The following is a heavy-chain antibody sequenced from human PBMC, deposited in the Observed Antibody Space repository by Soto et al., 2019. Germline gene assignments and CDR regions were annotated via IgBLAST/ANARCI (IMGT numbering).Heavy chain of an antibody. Sequence: SVKVSCKASGGTFSSYAISWVRQAPRQGLEWMGGIIPIFGTAKYAQKFQGRVTITADKSTSTAHMELSSLRSEDTAGYYCARRYDIVATTTVLYDYYGIDVWGQGTPVTVSS. J-gene: IGHJ6*02. CDR3: ARRYDIVATTTVLYDYYGIDV. D-gene: IGHD5-12*01. CDR1: GGTFSSYA. CDR2: IIPIFGTA. V-gene: IGHV1-69*06.